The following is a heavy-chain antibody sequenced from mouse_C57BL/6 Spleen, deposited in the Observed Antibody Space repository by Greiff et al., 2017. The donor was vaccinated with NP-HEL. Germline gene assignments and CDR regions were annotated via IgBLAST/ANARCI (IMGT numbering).Heavy chain of an antibody. CDR3: TRGNWDDYFDY. D-gene: IGHD4-1*01. V-gene: IGHV5-9-1*02. CDR1: GFTFSSYA. Sequence: VQLKESGGDLVKPGGSLKLSCAASGFTFSSYAMSWVRQTPEKRLEWVAYISSGGDYIYYADTVKGRFTISRDNARNTLYLQMSSLKSEDTAMYYCTRGNWDDYFDYWGQGTTLTVSS. J-gene: IGHJ2*01. CDR2: ISSGGDYI.